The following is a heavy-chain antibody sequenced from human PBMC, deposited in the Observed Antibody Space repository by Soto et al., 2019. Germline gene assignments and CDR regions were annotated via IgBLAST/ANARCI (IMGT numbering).Heavy chain of an antibody. CDR2: FYDGGST. V-gene: IGHV3-66*01. CDR3: ARGTDC. J-gene: IGHJ4*02. Sequence: VQLVESGGGLVQPGGSLRLSCAASGFTVSSNYMSWVRQAPGKGLEWVSLFYDGGSTYYADSVKGRFTISRDNSKNTLYLQMHYLRTEDTAVYYCARGTDCWGQGTLVTVSS. CDR1: GFTVSSNY.